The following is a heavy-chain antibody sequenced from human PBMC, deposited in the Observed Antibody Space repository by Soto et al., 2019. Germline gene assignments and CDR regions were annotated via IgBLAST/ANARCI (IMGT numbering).Heavy chain of an antibody. CDR1: GFTFDDYG. V-gene: IGHV3-9*01. CDR2: ISWNSGSI. J-gene: IGHJ4*02. D-gene: IGHD6-19*01. CDR3: VKDYLVAGYSSGWYDY. Sequence: PGGSLRLSCAASGFTFDDYGMHWVRQVPGKGLEWVSGISWNSGSIGYADSVKGRFTISRDNAKDSLYLQMNSLRAEDTALYYCVKDYLVAGYSSGWYDYWGQGTLVTVSS.